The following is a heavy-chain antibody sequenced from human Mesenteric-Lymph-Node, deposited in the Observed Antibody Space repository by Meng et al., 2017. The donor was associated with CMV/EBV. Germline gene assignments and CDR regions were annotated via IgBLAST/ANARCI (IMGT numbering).Heavy chain of an antibody. V-gene: IGHV4-39*07. CDR3: ARGTYYDFWSGYSGDAFDI. CDR2: INHSGST. J-gene: IGHJ3*02. Sequence: GPLRLSCTVSGGSISSSSYYWGWIRQPPGKGLEWIGEINHSGSTNYNPSLKSRVTISVDTSKNQFSLKLSSVTAADAAVYYCARGTYYDFWSGYSGDAFDIWGQGTMVTVSS. D-gene: IGHD3-3*01. CDR1: GGSISSSSYY.